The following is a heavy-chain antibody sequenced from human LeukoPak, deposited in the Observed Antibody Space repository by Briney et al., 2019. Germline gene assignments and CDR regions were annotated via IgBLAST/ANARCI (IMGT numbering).Heavy chain of an antibody. V-gene: IGHV3-23*01. CDR2: IGSAGGSI. Sequence: GGSLRLSCTASKFTFMNYAMHWVRQAPGKGLEWLSTIGSAGGSIFYADSVKGRFTISRDNSKNTLYLQMDSLRAEDTAVYYCAREAEIAVSYYFDYWGQGTLVTVSS. CDR1: KFTFMNYA. D-gene: IGHD6-19*01. CDR3: AREAEIAVSYYFDY. J-gene: IGHJ4*02.